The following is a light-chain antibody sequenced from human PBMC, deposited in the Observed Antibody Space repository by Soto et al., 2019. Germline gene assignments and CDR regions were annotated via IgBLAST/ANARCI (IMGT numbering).Light chain of an antibody. CDR3: QSYDSRLTAVV. CDR2: VDD. CDR1: SSNIGAGFD. V-gene: IGLV1-40*01. Sequence: QSVLTQPPSVSGAPGQRVTISCTGSSSNIGAGFDVHWYQQLPGTAPKLLIYVDDSRPSGVPDRFSGSKSGSSASLAITGLQAEDEADYYCQSYDSRLTAVVFGGGTKVTV. J-gene: IGLJ2*01.